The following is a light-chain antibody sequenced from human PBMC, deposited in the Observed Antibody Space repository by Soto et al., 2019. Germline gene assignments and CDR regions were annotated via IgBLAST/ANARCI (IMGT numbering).Light chain of an antibody. Sequence: EVVLTQSPATLSLSLGDTATLSCRASQSVSSYLAWYQQKPGQAPRLLIYDASKTATGVPARFSGSGSGTELTLTFTSAECDDFAFYYSKASSGWPLPLTFGRGTKGET. CDR3: KASSGWPLPLT. V-gene: IGKV3-11*01. CDR1: QSVSSY. CDR2: DAS. J-gene: IGKJ4*01.